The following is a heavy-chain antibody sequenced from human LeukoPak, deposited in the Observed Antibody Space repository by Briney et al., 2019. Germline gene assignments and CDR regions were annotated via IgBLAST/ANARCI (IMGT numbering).Heavy chain of an antibody. CDR1: GFTFSSYG. J-gene: IGHJ6*03. Sequence: GGSLRLSCAASGFTFSSYGMHWVRQAPGKGLEWVAFIRYDGSNKYYADSVKGRFTISRDNSKNTLYLQMNSLRAEDTAVYYCAKDWALNCGGDCYSPYYYMDVWGKGTTVTVSS. V-gene: IGHV3-30*02. CDR2: IRYDGSNK. CDR3: AKDWALNCGGDCYSPYYYMDV. D-gene: IGHD2-21*01.